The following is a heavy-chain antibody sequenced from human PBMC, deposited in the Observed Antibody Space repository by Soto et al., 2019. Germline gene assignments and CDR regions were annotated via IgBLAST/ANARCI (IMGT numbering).Heavy chain of an antibody. Sequence: GGSLRLSCAASGFTFSSYAMSWVRQAPGKGLEWVSAISGSGGSTYYADSVKGRFTISRDNSKNTLYLQMNSLRAEDTAVYYCARGIIDSPRTIWANPLVTNHYFDYWGQGTLVTVSS. J-gene: IGHJ4*02. CDR2: ISGSGGST. V-gene: IGHV3-23*01. D-gene: IGHD2-15*01. CDR3: ARGIIDSPRTIWANPLVTNHYFDY. CDR1: GFTFSSYA.